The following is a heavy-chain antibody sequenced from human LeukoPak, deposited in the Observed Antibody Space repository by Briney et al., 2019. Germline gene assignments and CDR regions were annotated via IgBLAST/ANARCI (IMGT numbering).Heavy chain of an antibody. Sequence: PSETLSLTCAVYGGSFSGYYWSWIRQPPGKGLEWIGEINHSGSTNFNLSLKSRVTISVDTSKNQFSLKLSSVTAADTAVYYCARGMRRLGKPIDYWGQGTLVTVSS. J-gene: IGHJ4*02. CDR2: INHSGST. CDR1: GGSFSGYY. CDR3: ARGMRRLGKPIDY. D-gene: IGHD3-16*01. V-gene: IGHV4-34*01.